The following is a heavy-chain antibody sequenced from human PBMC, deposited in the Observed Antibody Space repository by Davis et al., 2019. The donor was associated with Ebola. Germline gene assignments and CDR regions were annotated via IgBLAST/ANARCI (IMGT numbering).Heavy chain of an antibody. J-gene: IGHJ6*01. CDR3: ARTYNDFWTAYSPLDV. CDR1: GGSITSTSYY. Sequence: MPSETLSLTCTVSGGSITSTSYYWGWIRQPPGRGLEWLGTIFYSGNTYYNPSLKSRVTLSVDTSKKHFSLRLSSVTVADTAVYFCARTYNDFWTAYSPLDVWGQGTTVTVSS. V-gene: IGHV4-39*02. D-gene: IGHD3/OR15-3a*01. CDR2: IFYSGNT.